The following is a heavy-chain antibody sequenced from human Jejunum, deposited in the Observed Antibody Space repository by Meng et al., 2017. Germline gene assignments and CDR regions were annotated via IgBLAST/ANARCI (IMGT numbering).Heavy chain of an antibody. J-gene: IGHJ6*02. Sequence: GESLKISCTASGFTISNYFMMWVRQAPGKGLEWVANINQDGSQKYYADAVRGRFTISRDNAKNSLHLHMNSLKAEDTALYYCARWQFAMDVCGHGTMVTVSS. CDR3: ARWQFAMDV. CDR2: INQDGSQK. V-gene: IGHV3-7*01. CDR1: GFTISNYF. D-gene: IGHD5-12*01.